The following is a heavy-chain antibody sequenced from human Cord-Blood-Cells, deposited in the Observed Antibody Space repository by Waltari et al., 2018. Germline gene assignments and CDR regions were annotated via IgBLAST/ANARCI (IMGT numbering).Heavy chain of an antibody. V-gene: IGHV3-23*01. Sequence: EVQLLESGGGLVQPGGSLRLSCEASGFTFSSYAMSWVRQAPGKGLEWVSAISGSGGSTYYADSVKGRFTISRDNSKNTLYLQMNSLRAEDTAVYYCAKARYGITMIVVVIDYWGQGTLVTVSS. D-gene: IGHD3-22*01. J-gene: IGHJ4*02. CDR2: ISGSGGST. CDR3: AKARYGITMIVVVIDY. CDR1: GFTFSSYA.